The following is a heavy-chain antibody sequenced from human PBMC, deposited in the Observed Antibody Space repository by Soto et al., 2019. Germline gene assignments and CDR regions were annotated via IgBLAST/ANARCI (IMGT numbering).Heavy chain of an antibody. D-gene: IGHD5-12*01. CDR1: GGSISGSY. CDR2: IHTSGTF. J-gene: IGHJ6*02. CDR3: ARDNIVSKGYGMDV. Sequence: SETLSLTCTVSGGSISGSYWSWVRQPAGKRLEWIGRIHTSGTFNYNPSLKSRVTMSVDTSKNQFSLKLSTVTAADTAVYFCARDNIVSKGYGMDVWGQGTTVTVSS. V-gene: IGHV4-4*07.